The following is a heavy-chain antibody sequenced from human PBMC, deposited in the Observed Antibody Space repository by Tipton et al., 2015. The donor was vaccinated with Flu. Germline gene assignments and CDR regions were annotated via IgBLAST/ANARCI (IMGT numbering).Heavy chain of an antibody. Sequence: TLSLTCTVSGDSISSGGAYWSWIRQHPGKGLEWIGCIYYSGSTYYNPSLKSRVTISADTSKNQFSLKLSSVTAADTAMYYCARKVTNWNYIDYWGQGTLVTVSS. CDR1: GDSISSGGAY. CDR3: ARKVTNWNYIDY. V-gene: IGHV4-31*03. D-gene: IGHD1-1*01. J-gene: IGHJ4*02. CDR2: IYYSGST.